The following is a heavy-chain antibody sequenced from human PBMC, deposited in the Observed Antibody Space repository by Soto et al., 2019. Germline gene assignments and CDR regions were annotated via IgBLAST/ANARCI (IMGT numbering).Heavy chain of an antibody. Sequence: GASVKVSCKASGYTFTYRYLHWVRQAPGQALEWMGWITPFNGNTNYAQKFQDRVTITRDRSMSTAYMELSSLRSEDTAMYYCARRYYDFWSGYYSYYYMDVWGKGTTVTVSS. J-gene: IGHJ6*03. CDR2: ITPFNGNT. CDR1: GYTFTYRY. D-gene: IGHD3-3*01. V-gene: IGHV1-45*02. CDR3: ARRYYDFWSGYYSYYYMDV.